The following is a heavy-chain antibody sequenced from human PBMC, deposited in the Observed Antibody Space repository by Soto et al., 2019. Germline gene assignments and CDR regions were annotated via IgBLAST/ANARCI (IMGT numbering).Heavy chain of an antibody. CDR1: GFTFDDYA. CDR2: ISWNSGSI. CDR3: AKGGQLLTEGGGY. D-gene: IGHD2-2*01. V-gene: IGHV3-9*01. J-gene: IGHJ4*02. Sequence: EVQLVESGGGLVQPGRSLRLSCAASGFTFDDYAMHWVRQAPGKGLEWVSGISWNSGSIGYADSVKGRFTISRDNAKNDRYLQMNSLRAEDTALYYCAKGGQLLTEGGGYWGQGTLVTVSS.